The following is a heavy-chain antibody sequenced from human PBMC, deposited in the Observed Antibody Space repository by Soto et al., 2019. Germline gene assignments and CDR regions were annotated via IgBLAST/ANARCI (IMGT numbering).Heavy chain of an antibody. CDR3: ARQERYSSSSGNFDY. CDR1: DGSISSSGYS. CDR2: FFYSGST. D-gene: IGHD6-6*01. Sequence: ETLSLTCTVSDGSISSSGYSWGWIRQPPGKGLEWIGSFFYSGSTYYNPSLKRRVTVSVDTSKNQFSLRLSSVTAADTAVYYCARQERYSSSSGNFDYWGQGTLVTVSS. V-gene: IGHV4-39*01. J-gene: IGHJ4*02.